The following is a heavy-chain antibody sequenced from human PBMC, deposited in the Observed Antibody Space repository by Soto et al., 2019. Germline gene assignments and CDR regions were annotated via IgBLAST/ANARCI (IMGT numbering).Heavy chain of an antibody. CDR1: GFTFSSYA. V-gene: IGHV3-23*01. CDR2: ISGSGGST. J-gene: IGHJ3*02. CDR3: ANDKQPVFDAFDI. Sequence: GSLRLSCAASGFTFSSYAMSWVRQAPGKGLEWVSAISGSGGSTYYADSVKGRFTISRDNSKNTLYLQMNSLRAEDTAVYYCANDKQPVFDAFDIWGQGTMVTVSS.